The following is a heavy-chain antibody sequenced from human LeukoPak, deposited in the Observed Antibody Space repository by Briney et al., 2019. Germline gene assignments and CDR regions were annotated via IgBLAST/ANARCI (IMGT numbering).Heavy chain of an antibody. D-gene: IGHD3-22*01. V-gene: IGHV4-39*07. CDR3: ARTGDSSGYYRNAIDY. J-gene: IGHJ4*02. CDR1: GGSIGSSSYY. Sequence: SETLSLTCTVSGGSIGSSSYYWGWIRQPPGKGLEWIGSIYYRGSTYYNPSLRSRITLSLDTSKSQFSLNLSSVTAADTAVYYCARTGDSSGYYRNAIDYWGQGTLVTVSS. CDR2: IYYRGST.